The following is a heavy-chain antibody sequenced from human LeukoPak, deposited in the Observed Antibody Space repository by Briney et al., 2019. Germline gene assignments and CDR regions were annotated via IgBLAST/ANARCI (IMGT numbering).Heavy chain of an antibody. V-gene: IGHV4-4*07. CDR1: GGSISSYY. D-gene: IGHD3-3*01. Sequence: PSETLSLTRTVSGGSISSYYWSWIRQPAGKGLEWIGRIYTSGSTNYNPSLKSRVTMSVDTSKNQFSLKLSSVTAADTAVYYCARRVTIFGVDRAYYYMDVWGKGTTVTVSS. CDR3: ARRVTIFGVDRAYYYMDV. CDR2: IYTSGST. J-gene: IGHJ6*03.